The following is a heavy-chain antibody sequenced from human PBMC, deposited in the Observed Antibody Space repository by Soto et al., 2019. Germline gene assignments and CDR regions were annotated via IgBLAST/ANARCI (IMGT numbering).Heavy chain of an antibody. CDR1: GGSISSGGYS. CDR2: IYHSGST. CDR3: ASVEQQLVLDY. Sequence: KTSETLSLTCAVSGGSISSGGYSWSWIRQPPGKGLEWIGYIYHSGSTYYNPSLKSRVTISVDRSKNQFSLKLSSVTAADTAVYYCASVEQQLVLDYWGQGTLVTVSS. J-gene: IGHJ4*02. V-gene: IGHV4-30-2*01. D-gene: IGHD6-13*01.